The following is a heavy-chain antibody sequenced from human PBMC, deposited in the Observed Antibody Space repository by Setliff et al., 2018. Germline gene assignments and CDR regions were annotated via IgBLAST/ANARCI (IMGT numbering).Heavy chain of an antibody. J-gene: IGHJ4*02. CDR3: ARRGSGSYYDGADFLSFDF. CDR1: GDSFSDYY. V-gene: IGHV4-34*01. Sequence: SETLSLTCAVYGDSFSDYYRGWIRQPPGKGLEWIGDVYRSGNTRFNPSLQSRLTLSVDMSANQFSLTLKSVTAADTAVYFCARRGSGSYYDGADFLSFDFWGQGAPVTVSS. CDR2: VYRSGNT. D-gene: IGHD3-22*01.